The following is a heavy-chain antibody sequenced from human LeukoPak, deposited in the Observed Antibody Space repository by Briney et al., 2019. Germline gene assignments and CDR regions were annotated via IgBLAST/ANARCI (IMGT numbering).Heavy chain of an antibody. V-gene: IGHV4-39*01. Sequence: ETLSLTCTVSGGSISSSSYYWGWIRQPPGKGLEWIGSIYYSGSTYYNPSLKSRVTISVDTSKNQFSLKLSSVTAADTAVYYCARHHEFPPGGRPEYYFDYWGQGTLVTVSS. D-gene: IGHD6-25*01. J-gene: IGHJ4*02. CDR2: IYYSGST. CDR1: GGSISSSSYY. CDR3: ARHHEFPPGGRPEYYFDY.